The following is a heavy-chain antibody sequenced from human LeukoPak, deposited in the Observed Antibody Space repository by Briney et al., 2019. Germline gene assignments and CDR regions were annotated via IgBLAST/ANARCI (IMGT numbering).Heavy chain of an antibody. Sequence: ASVPVSFMCSGCTFPNCGISWVRQAAGQGGAWMGWISAYNGNTNYAEKLQGRVTMTTDTSTSTAYMELRSLRSGDTAVYYCARGMCIAAAGTLDYWGQGALVTVSS. CDR3: ARGMCIAAAGTLDY. CDR1: GCTFPNCG. V-gene: IGHV1-18*01. J-gene: IGHJ4*02. D-gene: IGHD6-13*01. CDR2: ISAYNGNT.